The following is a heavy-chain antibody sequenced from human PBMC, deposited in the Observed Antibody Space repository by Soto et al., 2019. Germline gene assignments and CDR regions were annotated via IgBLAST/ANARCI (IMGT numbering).Heavy chain of an antibody. J-gene: IGHJ4*02. CDR1: GGSISSGGYY. CDR3: ARARPGGFSSGYSAVFFDY. V-gene: IGHV4-31*03. CDR2: IYYSGST. D-gene: IGHD3-22*01. Sequence: QVQLQESGPGLVKPSQTLSLTCTVSGGSISSGGYYWSWIRQHPGKGLEWIGYIYYSGSTYYNPSLKSRVTISVDTSKNQFSLKLSSVTAADTAVYYCARARPGGFSSGYSAVFFDYWGQGTLVTVSS.